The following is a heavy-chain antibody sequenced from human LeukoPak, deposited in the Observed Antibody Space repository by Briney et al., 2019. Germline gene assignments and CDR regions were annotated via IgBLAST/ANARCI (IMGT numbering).Heavy chain of an antibody. CDR1: GFDFNSYA. D-gene: IGHD2-21*01. J-gene: IGHJ4*02. Sequence: GGSLRLSRAAAGFDFNSYALHWVRQAPGKGLESVAVISVNGRDKYYANSVKGRFSISRDNSKNTFSLQMNSLRVEDSASYYCATLDWCHKYLVACGSSEYWGQGTLVTVSS. CDR3: ATLDWCHKYLVACGSSEY. V-gene: IGHV3-30*01. CDR2: ISVNGRDK.